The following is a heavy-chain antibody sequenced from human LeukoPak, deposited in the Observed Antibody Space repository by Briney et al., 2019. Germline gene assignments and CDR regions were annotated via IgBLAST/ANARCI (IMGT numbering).Heavy chain of an antibody. Sequence: GGSLRLSCAASGFTFSSYEMNWVRQAPGKGLEWVSYISSSGSTIYYADSVKGRFTISRDNSKNTLYLQMNSLRAEDTAVYYCARGPRGFDPWGQGTLVTVSS. CDR3: ARGPRGFDP. V-gene: IGHV3-48*03. CDR2: ISSSGSTI. J-gene: IGHJ5*02. CDR1: GFTFSSYE.